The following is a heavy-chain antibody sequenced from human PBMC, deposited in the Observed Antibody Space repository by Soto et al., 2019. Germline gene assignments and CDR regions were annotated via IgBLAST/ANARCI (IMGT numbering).Heavy chain of an antibody. V-gene: IGHV4-59*01. D-gene: IGHD6-19*01. CDR1: GDFLTTYC. J-gene: IGHJ4*02. Sequence: SETLSLTCDVSGDFLTTYCWNWIRQSPGKGLEWIGYIFYGGHTNYNPSLRGRATISVDTSKNQFSLKLSSVTAADTAVYYCARSPQYSSGWNGGFDYWGQGTLVTV. CDR3: ARSPQYSSGWNGGFDY. CDR2: IFYGGHT.